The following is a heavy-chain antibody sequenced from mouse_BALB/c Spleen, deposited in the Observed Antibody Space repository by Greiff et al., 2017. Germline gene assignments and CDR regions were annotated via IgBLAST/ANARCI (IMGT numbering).Heavy chain of an antibody. CDR3: ARSNTAYAMDY. Sequence: EVQLQESGPGLVKPSQSLSLTCTVTGYSITSDYAWNWIRQFPGNKLEWMGYISYSGSTSYNPSLKSRISITRDTSKNQFFLQLNSVTTEDTATYYCARSNTAYAMDYWGQGTSVTVSS. CDR2: ISYSGST. V-gene: IGHV3-2*02. CDR1: GYSITSDYA. J-gene: IGHJ4*01. D-gene: IGHD1-2*01.